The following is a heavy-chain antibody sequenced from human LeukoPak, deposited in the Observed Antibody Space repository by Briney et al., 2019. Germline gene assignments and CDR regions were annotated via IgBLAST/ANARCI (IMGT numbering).Heavy chain of an antibody. CDR1: GGSISSHY. J-gene: IGHJ5*02. CDR3: AREGYASNWYAD. CDR2: IYFTGST. Sequence: PSATLSLTCTVSGGSISSHYWSWIRQPPGKGLEWIGYIYFTGSTNYNPSLRGRVTLSGATSKNQLSLNLRSVTAADTAVYYCAREGYASNWYADWGQGTLVTVSS. V-gene: IGHV4-59*11. D-gene: IGHD2-2*01.